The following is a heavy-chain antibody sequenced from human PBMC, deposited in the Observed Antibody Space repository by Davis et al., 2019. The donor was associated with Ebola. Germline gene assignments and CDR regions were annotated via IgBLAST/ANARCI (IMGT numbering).Heavy chain of an antibody. D-gene: IGHD2-15*01. V-gene: IGHV3-23*01. Sequence: PGGSLRLSCAASGFTFSSYAMSWVRQAPGKGLEWVLAISGSGGSTYYADSVKGRFTISRDNSKNTLYLQMNSLRAEDTAVYYCACASGGSCYYWGQGTLVTVSS. CDR2: ISGSGGST. CDR1: GFTFSSYA. CDR3: ACASGGSCYY. J-gene: IGHJ4*02.